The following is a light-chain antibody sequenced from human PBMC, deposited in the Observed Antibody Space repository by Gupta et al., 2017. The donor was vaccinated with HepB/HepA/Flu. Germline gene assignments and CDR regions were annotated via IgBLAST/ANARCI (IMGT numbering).Light chain of an antibody. CDR3: QQDSTSVT. Sequence: ETVLTQSPGTLSLSPGERATLSCRASQGVVSSYLAWYQQTPGQAPRLLIYGTSSRATGIPDRFSGSGCEXDFTLTXSRQEDEDFAVYYWQQDSTSVTFGXGTKVEIK. CDR2: GTS. J-gene: IGKJ4*01. CDR1: QGVVSSY. V-gene: IGKV3-20*01.